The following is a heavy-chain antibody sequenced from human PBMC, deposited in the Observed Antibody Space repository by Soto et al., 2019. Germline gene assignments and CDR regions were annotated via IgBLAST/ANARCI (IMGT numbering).Heavy chain of an antibody. CDR3: ARWYYDSTGYYRVFEY. CDR1: GGSVSSGSYY. Sequence: SETLSLTCTVSGGSVSSGSYYWSWIRQPPGKGLEWIGYIYYSGITNYNPSLKSRVTISVDTSKNQFSLKLSSVTAADTAVYYCARWYYDSTGYYRVFEYWGQGTLFTVSS. J-gene: IGHJ4*02. CDR2: IYYSGIT. D-gene: IGHD3-22*01. V-gene: IGHV4-61*01.